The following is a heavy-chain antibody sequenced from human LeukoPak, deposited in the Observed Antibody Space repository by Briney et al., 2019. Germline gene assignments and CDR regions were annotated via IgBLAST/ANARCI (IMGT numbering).Heavy chain of an antibody. J-gene: IGHJ4*02. CDR1: GFTFSSYG. CDR2: IRYDGSNK. V-gene: IGHV3-33*08. CDR3: ARDRSIAAAGSDY. D-gene: IGHD6-13*01. Sequence: GRSLRLSCAASGFTFSSYGMHWVHQAPGKGLEWVAVIRYDGSNKYYADSVKGRFTISRDNSKNTLYLQMNSLRAEDTAVYYCARDRSIAAAGSDYWGQGTLVTVSS.